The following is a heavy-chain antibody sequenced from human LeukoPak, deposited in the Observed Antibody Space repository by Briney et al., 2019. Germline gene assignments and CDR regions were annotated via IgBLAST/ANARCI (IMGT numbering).Heavy chain of an antibody. CDR2: IIPIFGTA. CDR1: GGTFSSYA. J-gene: IGHJ6*03. D-gene: IGHD2-2*01. CDR3: ARGLPAAVGYYYYYYMDV. V-gene: IGHV1-69*06. Sequence: SVKVSCKTSGGTFSSYAISWVRQAPGQGLEWMGGIIPIFGTANYAQKFQGRVTITADKSTSTAYMELSSLRSEDTAVYYCARGLPAAVGYYYYYYMDVWGKGTTVTVSS.